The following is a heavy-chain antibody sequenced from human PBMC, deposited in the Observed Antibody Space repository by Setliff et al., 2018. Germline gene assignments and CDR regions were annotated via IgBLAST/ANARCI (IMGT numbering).Heavy chain of an antibody. D-gene: IGHD3-22*01. CDR2: ISWNRGSL. Sequence: GGSLRLSCAASGFTFDDYAMHWVRHAPGKGLEWVSGISWNRGSLGYADSVKGRFTISRDNAKNSLYLQMNSLRAEDTAVYYCARDAEVVKRWGDAFDIWGQGRMVTVSS. V-gene: IGHV3-9*01. CDR1: GFTFDDYA. CDR3: ARDAEVVKRWGDAFDI. J-gene: IGHJ3*02.